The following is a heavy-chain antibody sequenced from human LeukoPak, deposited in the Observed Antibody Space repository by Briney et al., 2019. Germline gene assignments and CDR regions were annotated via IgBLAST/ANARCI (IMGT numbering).Heavy chain of an antibody. V-gene: IGHV4-34*01. CDR3: AREAYSAVAGST. CDR2: INHSGST. CDR1: GGSSSGYY. D-gene: IGHD6-19*01. J-gene: IGHJ4*02. Sequence: SETLSLTCAVYGGSSSGYYWSWIRQPPGKGLEWIGEINHSGSTNYNPSLKSRVTISVDTSKNQFSLKLSSVTAADTAVYYCAREAYSAVAGSTWGQGTLVTVSS.